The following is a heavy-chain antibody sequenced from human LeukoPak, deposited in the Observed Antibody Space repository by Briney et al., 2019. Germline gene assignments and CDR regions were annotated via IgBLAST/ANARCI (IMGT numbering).Heavy chain of an antibody. CDR2: INPNSGGT. CDR3: ASLKDCSSTSCYGFDY. J-gene: IGHJ4*02. Sequence: ASVKVSCKASGYTFTGYYMHWVRQAPGQGLEWMGWINPNSGGTNYAQKFQGRVTMTRDTSISTAYMELSRLRSDDTAVYYCASLKDCSSTSCYGFDYWGQGTLVTVSS. V-gene: IGHV1-2*02. CDR1: GYTFTGYY. D-gene: IGHD2-2*01.